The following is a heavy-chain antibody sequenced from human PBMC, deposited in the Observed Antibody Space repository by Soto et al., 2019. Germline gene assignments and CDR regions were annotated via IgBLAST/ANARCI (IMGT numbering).Heavy chain of an antibody. J-gene: IGHJ4*02. CDR2: IKQDGSEK. V-gene: IGHV3-7*05. D-gene: IGHD3-22*01. CDR3: ARDASSQRGSYFYDRSGSQ. CDR1: GFTFSSYW. Sequence: GGSLRLSCAASGFTFSSYWMSWVRQAPGKGLEWVANIKQDGSEKYYVDSVKGRFTISRDNAKNSLYLQMNSLRAEDTAVYYCARDASSQRGSYFYDRSGSQWGLGT.